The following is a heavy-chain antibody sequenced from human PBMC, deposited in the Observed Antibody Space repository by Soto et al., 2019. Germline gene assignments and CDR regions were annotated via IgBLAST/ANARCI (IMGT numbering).Heavy chain of an antibody. CDR3: AREVVLAKWYFDN. D-gene: IGHD2-21*01. J-gene: IGHJ4*02. CDR2: TSSDGGTK. CDR1: GFTFTGYS. V-gene: IGHV3-30-3*01. Sequence: QVQLMESGGGVVQPGGSVRLSYETSGFTFTGYSMHWFRQAPGKGLEWVAVTSSDGGTKFYADSVKGRFTVSRDNSRKTLFLEIHRLRPEDTGIYYWAREVVLAKWYFDNWGQGILVSVSS.